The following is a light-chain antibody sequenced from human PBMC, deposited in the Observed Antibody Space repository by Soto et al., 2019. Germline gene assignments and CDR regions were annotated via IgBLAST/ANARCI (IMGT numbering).Light chain of an antibody. CDR1: QSVSSSF. CDR3: QQYGSSRT. Sequence: EIVLTQSPGTLSLSPGEGATLSCRASQSVSSSFLAWYQQKPGQAPRLLIHGASTRATGIPDRFSGSGSGTDFTLTISRLEPEDFAVYYCQQYGSSRTFGQGTKV. J-gene: IGKJ1*01. CDR2: GAS. V-gene: IGKV3-20*01.